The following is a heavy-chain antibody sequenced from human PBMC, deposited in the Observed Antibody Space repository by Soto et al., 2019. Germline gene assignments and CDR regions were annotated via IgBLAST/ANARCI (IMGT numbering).Heavy chain of an antibody. D-gene: IGHD2-2*02. CDR1: GFRFSSYS. CDR2: ISSSSSTT. J-gene: IGHJ3*02. CDR3: ANTLGDFDI. Sequence: EVQLVESGGGLVQPGGSLRLSCAASGFRFSSYSMNWVRQAPGKGLEWVSHISSSSSTTYYADSVKGRFTISRDNAKNSLHLQMKSRRAEDTAVYYCANTLGDFDIWGQGTMVTVSS. V-gene: IGHV3-48*01.